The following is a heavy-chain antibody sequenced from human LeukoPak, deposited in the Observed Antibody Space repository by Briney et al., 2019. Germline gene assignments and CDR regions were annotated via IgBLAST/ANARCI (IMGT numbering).Heavy chain of an antibody. CDR3: AKEKAMVRDYYYYYYGMDV. CDR2: IIPIFGTA. V-gene: IGHV1-69*05. Sequence: ASVKVSCKASGGTFSSYAISWVRQAPGQGLEWMGGIIPIFGTANYAQKFQGRVTITTDESTSTAYMELSSLRSEDTAVYYCAKEKAMVRDYYYYYYGMDVWGQGTTVTVSS. CDR1: GGTFSSYA. J-gene: IGHJ6*02. D-gene: IGHD3-10*01.